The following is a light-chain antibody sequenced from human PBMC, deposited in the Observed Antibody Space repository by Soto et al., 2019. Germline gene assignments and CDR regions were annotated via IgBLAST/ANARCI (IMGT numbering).Light chain of an antibody. CDR3: HQYDKAPQT. V-gene: IGKV3-20*01. CDR2: AAS. J-gene: IGKJ2*01. Sequence: EIVLTQSPATLSLSPGDRATLSCRASQSAGSSFLAWYQQKPGQAPRLLIYAASNRATGIPDKFSGSGSGADYSLTTSRLEPEDSAVYYCHQYDKAPQTFGQGTKVDIK. CDR1: QSAGSSF.